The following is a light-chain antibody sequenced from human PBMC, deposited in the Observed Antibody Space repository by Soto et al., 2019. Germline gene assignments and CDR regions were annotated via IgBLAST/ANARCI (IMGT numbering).Light chain of an antibody. CDR3: QQRYSTPRT. CDR1: QGTSGY. J-gene: IGKJ1*01. V-gene: IGKV1-39*01. CDR2: AAS. Sequence: DIQLTQSPSSLYSSLGDRVTITCGASQGTSGYLGWYQQKPGKAPNLLLYAASSLQSGVPSRFSGGGSGTDVTLTIRSLQTEEVATYYCQQRYSTPRTFGQVTKVDI.